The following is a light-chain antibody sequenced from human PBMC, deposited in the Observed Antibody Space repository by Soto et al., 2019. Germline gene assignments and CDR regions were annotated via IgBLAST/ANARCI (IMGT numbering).Light chain of an antibody. CDR2: AAS. Sequence: ILMTPSPSSLSAFVGDRVIITCRASQDIGNFLAWYQQKPGKVPELLIYAASTLQSGVPSRFSGSGSGTDFTLTISSLQPEDVATYYCQKCKVAPFTFGGGTKVDIK. V-gene: IGKV1-27*01. J-gene: IGKJ4*01. CDR1: QDIGNF. CDR3: QKCKVAPFT.